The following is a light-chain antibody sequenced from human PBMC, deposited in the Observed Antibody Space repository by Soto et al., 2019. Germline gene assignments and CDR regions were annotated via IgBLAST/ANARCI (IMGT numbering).Light chain of an antibody. Sequence: EIVLTQSPGTLSLSPGERATLSCRASQSVSSSYLAWYQQKPGQAPRLLIYGASSRATGIPDRFSGSGSGTDFTLTISRLEPEDFAVYYCQQYEQYDTSFLITFGQGTRLEIK. CDR2: GAS. J-gene: IGKJ5*01. V-gene: IGKV3-20*01. CDR1: QSVSSSY. CDR3: QQYEQYDTSFLIT.